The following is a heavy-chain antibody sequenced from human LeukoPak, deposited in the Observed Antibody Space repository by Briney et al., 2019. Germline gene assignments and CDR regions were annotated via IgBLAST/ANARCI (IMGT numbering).Heavy chain of an antibody. CDR2: IYTSGST. CDR1: GGSISSYY. V-gene: IGHV4-4*07. CDR3: ARGFYSPGGYNYFDY. J-gene: IGHJ4*02. D-gene: IGHD3-22*01. Sequence: SETLSLACTVSGGSISSYYWSWIRQPAGKGLEWIGRIYTSGSTNYNPSLKSRVTMSVDTSKNQFSLKLSSVIAADTAVYYCARGFYSPGGYNYFDYWGQGTLVTVSS.